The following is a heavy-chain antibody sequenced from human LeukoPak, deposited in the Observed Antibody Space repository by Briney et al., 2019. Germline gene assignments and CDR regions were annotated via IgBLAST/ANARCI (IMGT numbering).Heavy chain of an antibody. J-gene: IGHJ3*02. CDR1: GFTFSSYW. CDR3: AGAPVYGDAFDI. V-gene: IGHV3-7*01. Sequence: GGSLGLSCAASGFTFSSYWMSWVRQAPGKGLEWVANIKQDGSEKYYVDSVKGRFTISRDNAKNSLYLQMNSLRAEDTAVYYCAGAPVYGDAFDIWGQGTMVTVSS. D-gene: IGHD1-14*01. CDR2: IKQDGSEK.